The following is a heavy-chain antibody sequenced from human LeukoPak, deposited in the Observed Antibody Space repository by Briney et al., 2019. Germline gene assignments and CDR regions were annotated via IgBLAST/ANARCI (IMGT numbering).Heavy chain of an antibody. CDR2: ISGSGGST. Sequence: GGTLRLSCAASGFTFSSYGMSWVRQAPGKGLEWVSAISGSGGSTYYADSVKGRFTISRDNSKNTLYLQMNSLRAEDTAVYYCAKDRGYFDWLLTGYWGQGTLVTVSS. J-gene: IGHJ4*02. D-gene: IGHD3-9*01. CDR1: GFTFSSYG. V-gene: IGHV3-23*01. CDR3: AKDRGYFDWLLTGY.